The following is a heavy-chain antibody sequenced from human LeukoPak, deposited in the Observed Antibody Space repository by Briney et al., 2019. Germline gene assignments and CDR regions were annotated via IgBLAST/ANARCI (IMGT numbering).Heavy chain of an antibody. Sequence: PSQTLSLTCTVSGGSISSGDYYWSWIRQPPGKGLEWIGYIYYSGSTYYNPSLKSRVTISVDTSKNQFSLKLSSVTAADTAVYYCARYPRDGCKADAFDIWGQGTMVTVSS. V-gene: IGHV4-30-4*08. CDR1: GGSISSGDYY. J-gene: IGHJ3*02. CDR3: ARYPRDGCKADAFDI. CDR2: IYYSGST. D-gene: IGHD5-24*01.